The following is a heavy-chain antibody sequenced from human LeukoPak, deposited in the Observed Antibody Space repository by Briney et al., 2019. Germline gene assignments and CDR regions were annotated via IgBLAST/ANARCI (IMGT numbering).Heavy chain of an antibody. J-gene: IGHJ4*02. Sequence: SETPSLTCTVSGGSISSSSYHWGWIRQPPGKGLEWIGSIYYSGSTYYNPSLKSRVTISVDTSKNQFSLKLSSVTAADTAVYYCARRGMTTVVGFDYWGQGTLVTVSS. V-gene: IGHV4-39*01. CDR2: IYYSGST. CDR1: GGSISSSSYH. D-gene: IGHD4-11*01. CDR3: ARRGMTTVVGFDY.